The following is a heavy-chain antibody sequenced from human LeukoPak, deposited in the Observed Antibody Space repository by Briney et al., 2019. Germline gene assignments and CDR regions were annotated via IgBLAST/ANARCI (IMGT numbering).Heavy chain of an antibody. D-gene: IGHD6-13*01. CDR1: GFTFSSYS. CDR2: ISSSSSYI. J-gene: IGHJ4*02. Sequence: KPGGSLRLSCAASGFTFSSYSMNWVRQAPGRGLEWVSSISSSSSYIYYADSVKGRFTNSRDNAKNSLYLQMNSLRAEDTAVYYCARDPNRIAAAGTLGYWGQGTLVTVSS. CDR3: ARDPNRIAAAGTLGY. V-gene: IGHV3-21*01.